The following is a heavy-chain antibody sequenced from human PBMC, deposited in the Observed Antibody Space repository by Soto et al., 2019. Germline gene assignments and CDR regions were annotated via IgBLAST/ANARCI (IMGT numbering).Heavy chain of an antibody. V-gene: IGHV3-48*02. CDR3: ARVGGDSFYWYFDL. CDR1: RFTFTNYG. J-gene: IGHJ2*01. D-gene: IGHD2-21*02. CDR2: ISSSSSTI. Sequence: EVQLLESGGGLVQPGGSLRLSCTTSRFTFTNYGMNWVRQAPGKGLEWVSYISSSSSTIYYADSVKGRFTISRDNAKNSLYLQMNSLRDEDTAVYYCARVGGDSFYWYFDLWGRGTLVTVSS.